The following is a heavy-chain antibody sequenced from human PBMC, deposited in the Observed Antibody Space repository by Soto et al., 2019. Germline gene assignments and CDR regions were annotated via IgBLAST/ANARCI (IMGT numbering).Heavy chain of an antibody. V-gene: IGHV4-39*01. J-gene: IGHJ6*02. CDR3: ARHPYSSSSPFSRMDV. CDR1: GGSISSSSYY. D-gene: IGHD6-6*01. CDR2: IYYSGST. Sequence: PSETLSLTCTVSGGSISSSSYYWGWIRQPPGKGLEWIGSIYYSGSTYYNPSLKSRVTISVDTSKNQFSLKLSSVTAADTAVYYCARHPYSSSSPFSRMDVWGQGTTVTV.